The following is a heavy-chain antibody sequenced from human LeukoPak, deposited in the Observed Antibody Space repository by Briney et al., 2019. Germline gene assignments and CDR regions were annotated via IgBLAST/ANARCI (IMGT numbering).Heavy chain of an antibody. V-gene: IGHV4-61*02. CDR3: ARVGIDYSNHYDY. D-gene: IGHD4-11*01. J-gene: IGHJ4*02. CDR2: IYTSGST. Sequence: TLSLTCTVSGGSISSGSYYWSWIRQPAGKGLEWIGRIYTSGSTNYNPSLKSRVTISVDTSKNQFSLKLSSVTAADTAVYYCARVGIDYSNHYDYWGQGTLVTVSS. CDR1: GGSISSGSYY.